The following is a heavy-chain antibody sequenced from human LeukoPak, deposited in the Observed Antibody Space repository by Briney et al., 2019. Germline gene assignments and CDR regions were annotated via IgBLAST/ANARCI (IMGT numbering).Heavy chain of an antibody. V-gene: IGHV3-11*05. Sequence: GGSLRLSCAASGLTVSSSYMSWVRQAPGKGLEWVSYISSSSSYTKYADSVKGRFTISRDNAKNSVYLQMNSLRAEDTAVYYCARGYSTSWYPGDYWGQGTLVTVSS. J-gene: IGHJ4*02. CDR3: ARGYSTSWYPGDY. D-gene: IGHD6-13*01. CDR1: GLTVSSSY. CDR2: ISSSSSYT.